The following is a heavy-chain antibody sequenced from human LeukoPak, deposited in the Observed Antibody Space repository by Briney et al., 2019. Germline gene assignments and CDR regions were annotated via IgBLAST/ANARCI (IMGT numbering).Heavy chain of an antibody. CDR3: AGTPWFGDLTLDY. D-gene: IGHD3-10*01. J-gene: IGHJ4*02. CDR2: IVVGSGNT. V-gene: IGHV1-58*02. CDR1: GFTFTIST. Sequence: SVRVSYKASGFTFTISTIQGVRQTRGQRLEGIGWIVVGSGNTNYAQKFQERVIITRDMSKTTVYMELSSLRSEDTAVYYCAGTPWFGDLTLDYWGQGTLVTVSS.